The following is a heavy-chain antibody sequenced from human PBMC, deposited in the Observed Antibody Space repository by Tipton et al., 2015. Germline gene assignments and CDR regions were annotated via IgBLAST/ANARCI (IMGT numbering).Heavy chain of an antibody. J-gene: IGHJ6*02. D-gene: IGHD5-24*01. CDR2: ISPNNGDT. V-gene: IGHV1-18*01. CDR1: GYTFTNYG. Sequence: QSGAEVKKPGASVKVSCEASGYTFTNYGISWVRQAPGQGLEWLGWISPNNGDTNYAQKLQGRVTMTTDTSTTTAYMELSGLRSEDTGLYFCARDERWLQGSYHHAMDVWGQGTTVTVSS. CDR3: ARDERWLQGSYHHAMDV.